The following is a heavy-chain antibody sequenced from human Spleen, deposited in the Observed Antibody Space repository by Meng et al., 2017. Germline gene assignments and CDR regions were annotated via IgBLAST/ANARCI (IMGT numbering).Heavy chain of an antibody. CDR3: TGHIDY. V-gene: IGHV3-15*01. CDR2: IKRNSDGGTI. J-gene: IGHJ4*02. Sequence: EVQLVEFGGGLVKPGGSLRLSCLASGCSFTAGGMGWVRQAPRKGLEWVGRIKRNSDGGTIDYAAPVKGRFTISRDDSKNTVYLQMNSLKTEDTAVYYCTGHIDYWGQGTLVTVSS. CDR1: GCSFTAGG.